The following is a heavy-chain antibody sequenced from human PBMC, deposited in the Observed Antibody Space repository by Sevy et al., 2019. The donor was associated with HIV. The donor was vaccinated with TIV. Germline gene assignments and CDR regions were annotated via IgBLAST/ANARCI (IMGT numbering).Heavy chain of an antibody. CDR1: GFNFGDYG. J-gene: IGHJ4*02. Sequence: GGSLRLSCTASGFNFGDYGMSWVRQAPGKGLELIAFFKSKIHGGTTENAASVKGRFTISRDDSKNIVYLQMSNLKTEDTAVYYCTRWSGSQSIFDYWGQGALVTVSS. V-gene: IGHV3-49*04. CDR3: TRWSGSQSIFDY. CDR2: FKSKIHGGTT. D-gene: IGHD1-26*01.